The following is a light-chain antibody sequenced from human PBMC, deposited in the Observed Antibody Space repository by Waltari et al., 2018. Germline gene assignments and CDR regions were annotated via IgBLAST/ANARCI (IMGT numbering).Light chain of an antibody. V-gene: IGLV2-11*01. CDR3: CSFAGTYTWV. CDR2: DIT. J-gene: IGLJ3*02. Sequence: SALTQPRSVSGSPGQSVTISCTGTTSDVGGYHYVSCYQHPPGNAPKLMIFDITQRPSGVPDRFSGSKSANTASLTISGLQAEDEADYYCCSFAGTYTWVFGGGTKVTVL. CDR1: TSDVGGYHY.